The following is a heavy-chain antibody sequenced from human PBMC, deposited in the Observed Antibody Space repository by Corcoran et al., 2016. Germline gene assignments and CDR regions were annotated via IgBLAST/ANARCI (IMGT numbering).Heavy chain of an antibody. CDR1: GGSISSYY. V-gene: IGHV4-59*01. D-gene: IGHD3-16*01. CDR3: ARDRFVRGLGVNWFDP. Sequence: QVQLQESGPGLVKPSETLSLTCTVSGGSISSYYWSWIRQPPGKGLEWIGYIYYSGSTNYNPSLKSRVTISVDTSKNQFSLTLRSVTAADTAVYYCARDRFVRGLGVNWFDPWGQGTLVTVSS. J-gene: IGHJ5*02. CDR2: IYYSGST.